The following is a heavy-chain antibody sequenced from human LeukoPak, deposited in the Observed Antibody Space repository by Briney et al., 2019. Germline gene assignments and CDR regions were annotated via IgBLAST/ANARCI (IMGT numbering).Heavy chain of an antibody. CDR3: ARENYYDSSKIDY. CDR1: GGSISSGDYY. D-gene: IGHD3-22*01. Sequence: SETLSLTCTVSGGSISSGDYYWSWIRQPPGKGLEWIGYIYYSGSTYYNPSLKSRVTISVDTSKNQLSLKLSSVTAADTAVYYCARENYYDSSKIDYWGQGTLVTVSS. CDR2: IYYSGST. J-gene: IGHJ4*02. V-gene: IGHV4-30-4*08.